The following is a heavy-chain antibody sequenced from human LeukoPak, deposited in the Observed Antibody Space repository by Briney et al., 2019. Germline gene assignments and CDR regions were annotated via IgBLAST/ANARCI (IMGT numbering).Heavy chain of an antibody. CDR1: GFTFSSYA. D-gene: IGHD5-24*01. J-gene: IGHJ4*02. V-gene: IGHV3-23*01. Sequence: PGGSLRLSCAASGFTFSSYATSWVRQAPGKGPEWVSAISVSVGNTYYADSVKGRFTLSRDNSKNTLYLQMNSLRAEDTAVYYCAKDPRRDGYNYYFDSWGQGTLVTVSS. CDR3: AKDPRRDGYNYYFDS. CDR2: ISVSVGNT.